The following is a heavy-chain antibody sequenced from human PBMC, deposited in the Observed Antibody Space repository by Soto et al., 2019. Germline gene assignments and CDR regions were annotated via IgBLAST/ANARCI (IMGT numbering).Heavy chain of an antibody. Sequence: QVQLVQSGAEVKKPGSSVKVSCKASGGTFSSYTISWVRQAPGQGLEWMGRIIPILGIANYAQKFQGRLPITAHKSTSTAYMELSSRRSEETAVYYCARAAYYDILAGPSNLDYWGQGPLVTVSS. CDR3: ARAAYYDILAGPSNLDY. V-gene: IGHV1-69*02. J-gene: IGHJ4*02. D-gene: IGHD3-9*01. CDR2: IIPILGIA. CDR1: GGTFSSYT.